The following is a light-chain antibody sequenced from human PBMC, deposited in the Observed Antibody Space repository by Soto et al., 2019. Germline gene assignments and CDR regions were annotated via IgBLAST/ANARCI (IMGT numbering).Light chain of an antibody. V-gene: IGKV1-39*01. CDR2: AAS. Sequence: DLQMTQSPSSLSASVGDRVTITCRASQSVSNFLSWYQQEPGKAPKLLIYAASSLQSGVPSRFSGSGSGTDFTLTISSLQPEDFATYYCQQSYYTLFTFGGGTKVEIK. CDR1: QSVSNF. CDR3: QQSYYTLFT. J-gene: IGKJ4*01.